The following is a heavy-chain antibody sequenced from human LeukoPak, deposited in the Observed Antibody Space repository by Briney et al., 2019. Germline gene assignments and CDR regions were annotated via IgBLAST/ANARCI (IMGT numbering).Heavy chain of an antibody. Sequence: ASVKVSCKASGYTFTVYYMHWVRQAPGQGLEWMGRINPNSGGTKYAQKFQGRVTMTRDTSISTAYMELSRLRSDDTAVYYCARDVSYRGMDVWGQGTTVIVAS. CDR2: INPNSGGT. J-gene: IGHJ6*02. CDR1: GYTFTVYY. V-gene: IGHV1-2*06. CDR3: ARDVSYRGMDV. D-gene: IGHD5/OR15-5a*01.